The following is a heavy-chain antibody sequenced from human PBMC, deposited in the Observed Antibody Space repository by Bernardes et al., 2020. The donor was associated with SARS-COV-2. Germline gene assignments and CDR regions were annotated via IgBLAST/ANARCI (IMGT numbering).Heavy chain of an antibody. J-gene: IGHJ3*02. Sequence: GESLKISCKGSGYSFTSYWIGWVRQMPGKGLAWMGIIYPGDSDTRYSPSFQGQVTISADKSISTAYLQWSSLKASDTAMYYCARHFGGGYCSGGSCPGPLHDAFDIWGQGTMVTVSS. CDR2: IYPGDSDT. CDR3: ARHFGGGYCSGGSCPGPLHDAFDI. V-gene: IGHV5-51*01. D-gene: IGHD2-15*01. CDR1: GYSFTSYW.